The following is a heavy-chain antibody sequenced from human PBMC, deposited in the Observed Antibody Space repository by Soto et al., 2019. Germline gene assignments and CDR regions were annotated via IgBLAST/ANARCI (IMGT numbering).Heavy chain of an antibody. D-gene: IGHD1-26*01. Sequence: PGGSLRLSCAASGFTFSSYAMSWVRQAPGKGLEWVSAISGSCGSTYYADSVKGRFTISRDNSKNTLYLQMNSLRAEDTAVYYCAKEKFPYSGSYYDYWGQGTLVTVSS. CDR3: AKEKFPYSGSYYDY. CDR1: GFTFSSYA. V-gene: IGHV3-23*01. CDR2: ISGSCGST. J-gene: IGHJ4*02.